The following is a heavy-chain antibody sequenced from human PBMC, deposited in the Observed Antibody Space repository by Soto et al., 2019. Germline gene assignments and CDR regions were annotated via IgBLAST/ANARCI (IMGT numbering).Heavy chain of an antibody. V-gene: IGHV4-34*01. CDR2: INHSGST. D-gene: IGHD3-3*01. Sequence: PSETLSLTCAVYGGSFSGYYWSWIRQPPGKGLEWIGEINHSGSTNYNPSPKSRVTISVDTSKNQFSLKLSSVTAADTAVYYCARGRSVDFWSGYYPRGRDNWFDPWGQGTLVTVSS. CDR1: GGSFSGYY. J-gene: IGHJ5*02. CDR3: ARGRSVDFWSGYYPRGRDNWFDP.